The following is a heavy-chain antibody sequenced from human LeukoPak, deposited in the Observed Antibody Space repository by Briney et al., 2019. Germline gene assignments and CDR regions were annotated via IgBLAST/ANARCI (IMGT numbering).Heavy chain of an antibody. D-gene: IGHD3-22*01. V-gene: IGHV4-4*02. Sequence: PSGTLSLTCVLSGGSISRNNWWSWVRQPPGKGLEWTGEISHSGSTNYNPSLKSRVTISVDKSANQFSLKMSSVTAADTAVYYCARDPVTVTTFYYDNSAYYQHGAFHIWGQGTMVTVSS. CDR1: GGSISRNNW. CDR2: ISHSGST. CDR3: ARDPVTVTTFYYDNSAYYQHGAFHI. J-gene: IGHJ3*02.